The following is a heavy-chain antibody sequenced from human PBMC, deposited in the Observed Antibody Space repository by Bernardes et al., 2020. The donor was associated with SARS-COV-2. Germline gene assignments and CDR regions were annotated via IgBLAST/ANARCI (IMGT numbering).Heavy chain of an antibody. CDR2: MYPNGDT. Sequence: SETLSLSCSVSGDYISRSSYCWGWIRQAPGKGLEWIGTMYPNGDTVNNSSLKSRITMSADTSKNQFSLKLTSVTASDTAVYFCVRHVLVGILLHPPHWGQGTLVTVSS. CDR3: VRHVLVGILLHPPH. D-gene: IGHD2-8*02. J-gene: IGHJ4*02. V-gene: IGHV4-39*01. CDR1: GDYISRSSYC.